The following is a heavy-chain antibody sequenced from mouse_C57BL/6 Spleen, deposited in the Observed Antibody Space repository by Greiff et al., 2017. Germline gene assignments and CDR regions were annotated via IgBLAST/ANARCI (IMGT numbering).Heavy chain of an antibody. CDR2: IYPGSGST. CDR3: AREGDYDGGGYAMDY. V-gene: IGHV1-55*01. Sequence: QVQLQQPGAELVKPGASVKMSCKASGYTFTSYWITWVKQRPGQGLEWIGDIYPGSGSTNYNEKFKSKATLTVATSSSTAYMQLSSLTSEDSAVYYCAREGDYDGGGYAMDYWGQGTSVTVSS. D-gene: IGHD2-4*01. J-gene: IGHJ4*01. CDR1: GYTFTSYW.